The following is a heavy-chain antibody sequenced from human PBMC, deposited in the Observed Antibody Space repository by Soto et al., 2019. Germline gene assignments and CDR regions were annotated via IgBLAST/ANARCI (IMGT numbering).Heavy chain of an antibody. J-gene: IGHJ3*02. V-gene: IGHV5-51*01. D-gene: IGHD1-26*01. Sequence: LGESLKISFKGSGYSFTSYWIGWVRQMPGKGLEWMGIIYPVWSDTRYSPSFQGQVTISPDKPIRTDYLQWSSLKASDTAMYYCARSRGSYYLVVFDIWGQGTMVTVPS. CDR1: GYSFTSYW. CDR2: IYPVWSDT. CDR3: ARSRGSYYLVVFDI.